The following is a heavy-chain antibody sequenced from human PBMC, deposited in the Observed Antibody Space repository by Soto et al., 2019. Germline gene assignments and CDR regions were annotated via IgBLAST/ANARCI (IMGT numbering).Heavy chain of an antibody. CDR2: ISAYNGNT. V-gene: IGHV1-18*01. Sequence: ASVKVSCKASGYTFTSYGISWVRQAPGQGLEWMGWISAYNGNTNYAQKHQGRDTMNTDTSTSTAYMELRSLRSDDSAVYFCARGVVDYYYYYMDVGGKGTTVTVSS. CDR1: GYTFTSYG. D-gene: IGHD2-15*01. CDR3: ARGVVDYYYYYMDV. J-gene: IGHJ6*03.